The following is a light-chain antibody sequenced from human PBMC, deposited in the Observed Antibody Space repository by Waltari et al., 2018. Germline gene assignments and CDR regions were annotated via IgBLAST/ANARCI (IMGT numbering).Light chain of an antibody. V-gene: IGLV2-11*01. CDR2: DVI. CDR1: TSHAGGYPY. J-gene: IGLJ3*02. Sequence: QSALTQPRSVSGSPGQSVTISCTGTTSHAGGYPYVSWYHQHPCKAPNLMIYDVIKRPSGVPDRFSGSKSGNTASLTISGLQAEDEADYYCCSYAGSYTVFGGGTKLTVL. CDR3: CSYAGSYTV.